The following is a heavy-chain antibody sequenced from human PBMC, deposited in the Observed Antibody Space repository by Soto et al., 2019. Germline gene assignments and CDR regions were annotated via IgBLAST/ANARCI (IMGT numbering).Heavy chain of an antibody. V-gene: IGHV3-30-3*01. CDR2: ITYDGSNT. CDR1: GFTFSNYA. D-gene: IGHD5-12*01. J-gene: IGHJ4*01. Sequence: QVQLVESGGGVVQPGRSLRLSCAASGFTFSNYAMHWVRQAPGKGLEWVALITYDGSNTYYADSVKGRFTISRDKSSNTLDLQMNSLSPEDTAMYFCAREGRGYMVGYWGQGTLVSVSS. CDR3: AREGRGYMVGY.